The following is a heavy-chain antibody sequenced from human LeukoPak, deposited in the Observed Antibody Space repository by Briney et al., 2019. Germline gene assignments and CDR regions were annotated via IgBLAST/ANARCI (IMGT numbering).Heavy chain of an antibody. CDR2: IITYNVNT. Sequence: GASVKVSCKASGYTFSSYGVSWVRQAPGKGLEWMGWIITYNVNTNYAQKFQGRVTLTKDASMSTDYMELRSLRSDDTAVYCGAREPRRGCCYCFDHWGQGTLVSVSS. J-gene: IGHJ5*02. V-gene: IGHV1-18*01. CDR3: AREPRRGCCYCFDH. D-gene: IGHD2-2*03. CDR1: GYTFSSYG.